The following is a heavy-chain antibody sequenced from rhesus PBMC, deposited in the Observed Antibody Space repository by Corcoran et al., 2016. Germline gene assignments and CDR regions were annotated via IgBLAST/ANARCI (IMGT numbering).Heavy chain of an antibody. D-gene: IGHD2-39*01. Sequence: QVQLQESGPGLVKPLETLSLTCAVSGGPISSNYWSWILQAQGKGLEWIGYIYGSGSSTNYNPSLKSRVTLSVDTSKNQLSLKLSSVTAADTAVYYCARHGVGDYFDYWGQGVLVTVSS. CDR1: GGPISSNY. J-gene: IGHJ4*01. CDR2: IYGSGSST. V-gene: IGHV4S11*01. CDR3: ARHGVGDYFDY.